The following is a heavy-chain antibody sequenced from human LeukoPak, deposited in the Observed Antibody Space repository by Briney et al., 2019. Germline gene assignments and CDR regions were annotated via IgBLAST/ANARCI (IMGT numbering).Heavy chain of an antibody. J-gene: IGHJ4*02. V-gene: IGHV4-34*01. CDR1: VGSFSGYY. CDR3: ARLWFGELVTDS. Sequence: SETLSLTCAVYVGSFSGYYWSWIRQPPGKGLEWIGEINHSGSTNYNPSLKSRVTISVDTSKNQFSLKLRSVTAADTAVYYCARLWFGELVTDSWGQGTLVTVSS. D-gene: IGHD3-10*01. CDR2: INHSGST.